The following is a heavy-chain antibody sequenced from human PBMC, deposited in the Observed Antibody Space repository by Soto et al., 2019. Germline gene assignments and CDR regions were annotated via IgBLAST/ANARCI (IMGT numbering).Heavy chain of an antibody. CDR1: GGSIRSYC. Sequence: SETLSLTCTVSGGSIRSYCWTWIRQPPGEGLEWIGCICNSGTTNYNPSLKSRVTISIDTPKNQFSLQLSSVTAADTAVYYCAREIGYSSGWYSGFRAFDIWGQGTMVTVSS. V-gene: IGHV4-59*12. J-gene: IGHJ3*02. D-gene: IGHD6-19*01. CDR2: ICNSGTT. CDR3: AREIGYSSGWYSGFRAFDI.